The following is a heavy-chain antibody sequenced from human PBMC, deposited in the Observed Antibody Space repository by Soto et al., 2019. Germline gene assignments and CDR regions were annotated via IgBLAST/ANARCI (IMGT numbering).Heavy chain of an antibody. J-gene: IGHJ4*02. D-gene: IGHD6-6*01. CDR2: MSYDGSDT. V-gene: IGHV3-30*02. CDR3: RIGRVADSALDH. CDR1: GFIFSNNG. Sequence: GGSLRLSCVGSGFIFSNNGMHWVRQTPGKGLEWVAFMSYDGSDTFYADSVKGRFTISRDNSKNTLFLHMSNLRSEDKAMYYCRIGRVADSALDHWGQGTLVTVSS.